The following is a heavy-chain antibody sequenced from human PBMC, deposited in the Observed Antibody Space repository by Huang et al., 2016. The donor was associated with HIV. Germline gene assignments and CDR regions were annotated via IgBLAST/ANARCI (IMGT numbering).Heavy chain of an antibody. CDR1: GFTVSSNY. J-gene: IGHJ4*02. CDR2: IYSDDST. D-gene: IGHD1-26*01. Sequence: EVQLVESGGGLIQPGGSLRISCAASGFTVSSNYMSWVRQAPGKGLEWVSVIYSDDSTYFADAVKGRFTISRDNSKNTLYLQMNSLRAEDTAVYYCAAQWELRGGVDFWGQGTLVTVSS. V-gene: IGHV3-53*01. CDR3: AAQWELRGGVDF.